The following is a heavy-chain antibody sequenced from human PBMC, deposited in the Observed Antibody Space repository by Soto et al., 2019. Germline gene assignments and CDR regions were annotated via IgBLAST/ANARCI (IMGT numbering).Heavy chain of an antibody. CDR3: VLSGDSSSGWFDP. V-gene: IGHV1-69*02. J-gene: IGHJ5*02. Sequence: SVKVSCKASGGTFSSYTISWVRQAPGQGLEWMGRIIPILGIANYAQKFQGRVTMTTDKSTSTAYMELRSLRSEYTAVYYCVLSGDSSSGWFDPWGQGTLVTVSS. D-gene: IGHD6-6*01. CDR2: IIPILGIA. CDR1: GGTFSSYT.